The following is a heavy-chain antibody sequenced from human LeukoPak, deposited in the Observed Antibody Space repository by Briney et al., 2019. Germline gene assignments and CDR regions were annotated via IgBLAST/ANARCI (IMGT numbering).Heavy chain of an antibody. CDR3: ARRSRSSWSFDS. D-gene: IGHD6-13*01. CDR2: IYYSGST. V-gene: IGHV4-59*08. Sequence: PSETLSLTCTVSGGSINSYYWSWIRQPPGKELEWIGNIYYSGSTNYNPSLKSRVTISVDTSKNHFSLRLTSVTAADTAAYYCARRSRSSWSFDSWGQGTLVTVSS. CDR1: GGSINSYY. J-gene: IGHJ4*02.